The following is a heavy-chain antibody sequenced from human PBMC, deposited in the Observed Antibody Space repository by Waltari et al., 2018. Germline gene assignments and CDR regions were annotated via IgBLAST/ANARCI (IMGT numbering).Heavy chain of an antibody. CDR3: ARARIDTGDYGWNY. Sequence: EVQLVESGGGLVQPGGSLRLSCAASGFTFSSYWRSWVRQAPGKGLEWVANIKQDGSQKYFVDSVRGRFSISRDNAKNSLYLQMSSLRVEDTAVYYCARARIDTGDYGWNYWGQGILVTVSS. CDR2: IKQDGSQK. CDR1: GFTFSSYW. V-gene: IGHV3-7*01. J-gene: IGHJ4*02. D-gene: IGHD4-17*01.